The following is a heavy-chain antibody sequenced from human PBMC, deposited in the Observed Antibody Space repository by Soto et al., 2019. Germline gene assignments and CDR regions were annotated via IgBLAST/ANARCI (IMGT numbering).Heavy chain of an antibody. J-gene: IGHJ6*03. CDR1: GYSFTNYG. Sequence: QDQLVQSGAEVKKPGASVTVSCKASGYSFTNYGVTWVRQAPGQGLEWMGWISAFNGNTHYAQNLQGRVTMTTDASTSTAYMELRRLRSDDTAVYYCARDRGVAPPVAGNTHYYYYMDVWGKGTTVTGSS. CDR2: ISAFNGNT. V-gene: IGHV1-18*01. D-gene: IGHD6-19*01. CDR3: ARDRGVAPPVAGNTHYYYYMDV.